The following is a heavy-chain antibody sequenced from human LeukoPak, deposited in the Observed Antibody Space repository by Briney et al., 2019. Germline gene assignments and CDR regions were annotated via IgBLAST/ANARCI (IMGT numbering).Heavy chain of an antibody. CDR3: TRTFLSGDGYKVGYFDY. CDR1: GSTFSAYW. V-gene: IGHV3-7*05. D-gene: IGHD5-24*01. J-gene: IGHJ4*02. CDR2: IKEDGSEK. Sequence: PGGSLRLSCVASGSTFSAYWMSWVRQAPGKGLEWVANIKEDGSEKSYVESVKGRFTISRDNTKKSLYLQMNSLTAEDTAMYYCTRTFLSGDGYKVGYFDYWGQGTLVTVSS.